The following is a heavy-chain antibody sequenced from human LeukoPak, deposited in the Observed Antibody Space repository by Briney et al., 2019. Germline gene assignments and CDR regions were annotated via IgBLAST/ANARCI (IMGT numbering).Heavy chain of an antibody. Sequence: GGSLRLSCAASGFTFSSYSMNWVRQAPGKGLEWVSSISSSGSTIYYADSVKGRFTISRDNAKNSLYLQMNSLRAEDTAVYYCARDKSGGSGEGYDYWGQGTLVTVSS. CDR1: GFTFSSYS. D-gene: IGHD3-10*01. CDR3: ARDKSGGSGEGYDY. CDR2: ISSSGSTI. J-gene: IGHJ4*02. V-gene: IGHV3-48*04.